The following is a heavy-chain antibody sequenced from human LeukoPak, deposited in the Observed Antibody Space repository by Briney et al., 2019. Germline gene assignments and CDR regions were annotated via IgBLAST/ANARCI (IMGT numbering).Heavy chain of an antibody. CDR3: ARDAPQWRNAFDF. CDR2: VSSYNGNT. V-gene: IGHV1-18*01. Sequence: GASVKVSCKASGYTFTSTGFCWVRQAPGQGLEWMGWVSSYNGNTNYAQKFRGRVTMTTDTSTNTAYMELRSLRSDDTAVYFCARDAPQWRNAFDFWGQGTMVTVSS. J-gene: IGHJ3*01. CDR1: GYTFTSTG. D-gene: IGHD6-19*01.